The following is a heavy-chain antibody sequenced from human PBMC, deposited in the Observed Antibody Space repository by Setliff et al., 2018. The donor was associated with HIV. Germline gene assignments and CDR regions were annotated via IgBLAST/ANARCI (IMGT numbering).Heavy chain of an antibody. CDR3: ARGLGNFVPDLIGYFDY. J-gene: IGHJ4*02. V-gene: IGHV1-69*13. CDR1: GGTFSSYA. Sequence: GASVKVSCKASGGTFSSYAISWVRQAPGQGLEWMGGTIPILGPANYAQKFQGRVTITAGEYTTTSYMELRNLRSEDTAIYYCARGLGNFVPDLIGYFDYWGQGTLVTVSS. CDR2: TIPILGPA. D-gene: IGHD3-3*02.